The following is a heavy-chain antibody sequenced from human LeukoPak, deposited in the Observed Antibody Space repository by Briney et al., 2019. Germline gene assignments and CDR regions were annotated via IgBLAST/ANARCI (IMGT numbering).Heavy chain of an antibody. D-gene: IGHD1/OR15-1a*01. J-gene: IGHJ2*01. Sequence: GGSLRLSCAASGFTFSSYGMHWVRQAPGKGLEWVSAISGSGGSTYYADSVKGRFTISRDNSKNTLYLQMNSLRAEDTAVYYCARPFGNKDWYFDLWGRGTLVTVSS. CDR1: GFTFSSYG. V-gene: IGHV3-23*01. CDR3: ARPFGNKDWYFDL. CDR2: ISGSGGST.